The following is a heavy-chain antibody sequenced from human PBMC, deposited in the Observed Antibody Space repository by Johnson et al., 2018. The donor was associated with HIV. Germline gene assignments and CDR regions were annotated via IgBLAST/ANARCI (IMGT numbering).Heavy chain of an antibody. Sequence: QVQLVESGGGVVQPGGSLRLSCAASGFTFSSYGMHWVRQAPGKGLEWVAVISYDGSNKYYADSVKGRFTISRDNAKNSLYLQMNSLRAEDTAVYYCAKVKGVGPDYAFDIWGQGTMVTVSS. V-gene: IGHV3-30*19. D-gene: IGHD2-21*02. CDR2: ISYDGSNK. J-gene: IGHJ3*02. CDR3: AKVKGVGPDYAFDI. CDR1: GFTFSSYG.